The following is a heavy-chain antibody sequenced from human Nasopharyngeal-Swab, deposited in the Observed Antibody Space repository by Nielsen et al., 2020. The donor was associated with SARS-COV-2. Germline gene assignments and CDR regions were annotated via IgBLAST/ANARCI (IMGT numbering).Heavy chain of an antibody. V-gene: IGHV3-21*01. Sequence: GGSLRLSRAASGFTFSSYSMNWVRQAPGKGLEWVSSISSSSSYIYYADSVKGRFTISRDNAKNSLYLQMNSLRAEDTAVYYCARAGYNRKGNGAFDIWGQGTMVTVSS. CDR2: ISSSSSYI. D-gene: IGHD1-14*01. CDR1: GFTFSSYS. J-gene: IGHJ3*02. CDR3: ARAGYNRKGNGAFDI.